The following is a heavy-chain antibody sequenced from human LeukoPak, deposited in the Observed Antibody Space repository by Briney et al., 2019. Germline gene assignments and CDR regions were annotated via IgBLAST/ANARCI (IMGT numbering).Heavy chain of an antibody. J-gene: IGHJ6*02. CDR1: GSISGYY. V-gene: IGHV4-59*08. CDR3: ARRGILTGYYEHYYYYGMDV. Sequence: PSETLSLTCTVSGSISGYYWSWIRQPPGRGLEWTGYIYYSGSTNYNPSLKSRVTISVDTSKNQFSLKLSSVTAADTAVYYCARRGILTGYYEHYYYYGMDVWGQGTTVTVSS. CDR2: IYYSGST. D-gene: IGHD3-9*01.